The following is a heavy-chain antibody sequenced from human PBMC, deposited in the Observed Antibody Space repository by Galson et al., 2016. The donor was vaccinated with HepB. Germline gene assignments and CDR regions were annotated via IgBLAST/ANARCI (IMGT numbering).Heavy chain of an antibody. CDR3: ARGGGPGSQELFPYDY. V-gene: IGHV1-18*04. J-gene: IGHJ4*02. Sequence: SVKVSCRASGYTFRNFVINWVRQAPGQGLEWMGRISVYNGDTSFAQNLQVRVTLTTDTSTSTAYMELSSLRSEDTAVYYCARGGGPGSQELFPYDYWGQGTLVIVSS. CDR1: GYTFRNFV. D-gene: IGHD3-10*01. CDR2: ISVYNGDT.